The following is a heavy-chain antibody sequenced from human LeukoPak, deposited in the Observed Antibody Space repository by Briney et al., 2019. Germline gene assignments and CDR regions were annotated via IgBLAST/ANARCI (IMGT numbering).Heavy chain of an antibody. V-gene: IGHV3-23*01. CDR2: INDIGNGT. CDR3: AKDRAGRRWLHFPFDS. D-gene: IGHD5-24*01. CDR1: GFTFTSFA. J-gene: IGHJ4*02. Sequence: GGSLRLSCAASGFTFTSFAMSWVRQAPGKGLEWVAGINDIGNGTYYADSVKGRFTISRDNSKNTLYLQMSSLRAEDTAIYYCAKDRAGRRWLHFPFDSWGQGTLVTVSS.